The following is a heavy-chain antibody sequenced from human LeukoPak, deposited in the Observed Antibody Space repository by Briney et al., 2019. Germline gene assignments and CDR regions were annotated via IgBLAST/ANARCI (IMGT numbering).Heavy chain of an antibody. V-gene: IGHV3-23*01. J-gene: IGHJ4*02. CDR3: ARQDWAVTHYFDY. D-gene: IGHD4-17*01. CDR2: ISGSGGST. CDR1: AFTFSSYA. Sequence: PGGSLRLSCAPSAFTFSSYAMSWVRQAPGKGLEWVSAISGSGGSTYYADSVKGRFTISRDNSKNTLYLQMNSLRAEDTAVYYCARQDWAVTHYFDYWGQGTLVTVSS.